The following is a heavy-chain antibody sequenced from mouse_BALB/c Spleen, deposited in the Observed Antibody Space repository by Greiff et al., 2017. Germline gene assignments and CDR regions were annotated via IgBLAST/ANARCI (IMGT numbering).Heavy chain of an antibody. Sequence: VQLKESRPSLVKPSQTLSLTCSVTGDSITSGYWNWIRKFPGNKLEYMGYISYSGSTYYNPSLKSRISITRDTSKNQYYLQLNSVTTEDTATYYCASEYYGYEDYAMDYWGQGTSVTVSS. CDR1: GDSITSGY. CDR3: ASEYYGYEDYAMDY. D-gene: IGHD1-2*01. J-gene: IGHJ4*01. CDR2: ISYSGST. V-gene: IGHV3-8*02.